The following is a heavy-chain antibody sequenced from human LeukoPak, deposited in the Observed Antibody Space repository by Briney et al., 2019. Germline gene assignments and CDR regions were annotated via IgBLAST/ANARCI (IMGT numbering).Heavy chain of an antibody. CDR3: ARLWFGEPYYGMDV. V-gene: IGHV1-18*01. J-gene: IGHJ6*02. CDR2: IGAYNGNT. CDR1: GYTFTSYG. Sequence: GASVKVSCKASGYTFTSYGISWVRQAPGQGLEWMGWIGAYNGNTNYAQKLQGRVTMTTDTSTSTAYMELRSLRSDDTAVYYCARLWFGEPYYGMDVWGQGTTVTVSS. D-gene: IGHD3-10*01.